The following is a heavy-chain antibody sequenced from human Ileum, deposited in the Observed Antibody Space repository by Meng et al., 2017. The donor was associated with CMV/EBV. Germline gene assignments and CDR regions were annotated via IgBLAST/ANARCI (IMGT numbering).Heavy chain of an antibody. Sequence: QVPSLHGAAGLLKPSATLYLPCRVNGGAFISFAWTWIRQPPGKGPEWIGDINHLGTTNYSPSLQSRVTISIDTSKKQFSLRLSSLTAADTAVYYCTRGRVGDWGFDFWGQGTLVTVSS. CDR1: GGAFISFA. V-gene: IGHV4-34*01. D-gene: IGHD1-26*01. CDR3: TRGRVGDWGFDF. CDR2: INHLGTT. J-gene: IGHJ4*02.